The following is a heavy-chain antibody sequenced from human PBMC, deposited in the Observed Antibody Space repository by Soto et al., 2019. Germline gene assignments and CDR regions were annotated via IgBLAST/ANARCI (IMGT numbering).Heavy chain of an antibody. Sequence: GGSLRLSCAASGFTFSSYAMHWVRQAPGKGLEWVAVISYDGSNKYYADHVKGRFTISRDNSKNTLYLQMNSLRAEDTTGYYCARDLCSGGSCYDHGFDYWGQGTLVTVSS. D-gene: IGHD2-15*01. J-gene: IGHJ4*02. CDR1: GFTFSSYA. CDR3: ARDLCSGGSCYDHGFDY. V-gene: IGHV3-30-3*01. CDR2: ISYDGSNK.